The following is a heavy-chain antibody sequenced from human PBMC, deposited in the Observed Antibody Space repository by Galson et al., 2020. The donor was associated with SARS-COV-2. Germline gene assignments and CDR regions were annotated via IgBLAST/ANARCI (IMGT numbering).Heavy chain of an antibody. CDR2: MSATGGTS. V-gene: IGHV3-64D*09. J-gene: IGHJ4*02. CDR1: GFTFSSYE. CDR3: LSFSSTRHNY. Sequence: GESLKISCAASGFTFSSYEMNWVRQAPGKGLQYVSAMSATGGTSFYADSVSGRFTMSRDNSRNTFYLQMTGLRLEDTAFYYCLSFSSTRHNYWGQGTLVTVSS. D-gene: IGHD6-13*01.